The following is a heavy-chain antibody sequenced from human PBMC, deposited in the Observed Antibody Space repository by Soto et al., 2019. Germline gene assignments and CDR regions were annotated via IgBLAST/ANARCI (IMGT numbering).Heavy chain of an antibody. Sequence: GALRLSCTASGFSFSTYAMYWVRQAPGKGLEWVAIISYDGSNAQYADSVKGRFTVARDNSKNTLYLQMHSLTAEDTAVYYCARDGGGFGELLLNSYDAFDLWGQGKLVTVSS. V-gene: IGHV3-30*04. D-gene: IGHD3-10*01. CDR1: GFSFSTYA. CDR3: ARDGGGFGELLLNSYDAFDL. CDR2: ISYDGSNA. J-gene: IGHJ3*01.